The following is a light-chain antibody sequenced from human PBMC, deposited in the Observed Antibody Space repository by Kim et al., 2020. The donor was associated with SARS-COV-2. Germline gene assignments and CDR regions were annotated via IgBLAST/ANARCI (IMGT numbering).Light chain of an antibody. CDR3: QQSNSFPRT. J-gene: IGKJ5*01. CDR2: GAS. V-gene: IGKV1-9*01. CDR1: QGISNA. Sequence: DIQLTPSPSFLSASVGDRVTITCRASQGISNALAWYQQRPGKAPTLLIYGASTLRSGVPSRFSGSGSGAEFSLTISSLQAEDFATYFWQQSNSFPRTFGQGTRLEIK.